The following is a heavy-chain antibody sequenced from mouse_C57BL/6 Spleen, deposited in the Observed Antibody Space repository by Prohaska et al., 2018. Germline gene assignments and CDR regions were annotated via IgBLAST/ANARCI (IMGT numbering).Heavy chain of an antibody. V-gene: IGHV1-26*01. CDR1: Y. D-gene: IGHD1-1*01. Sequence: YMDWVKQSHGKSLEWIGDINPNNGGTSYNQKFKGKATLTVDKSSSTAYMELRSLTSEDSAVYYCARGYYYGSSPYYAMDYWGQGTSVTVSS. CDR3: ARGYYYGSSPYYAMDY. J-gene: IGHJ4*01. CDR2: INPNNGGT.